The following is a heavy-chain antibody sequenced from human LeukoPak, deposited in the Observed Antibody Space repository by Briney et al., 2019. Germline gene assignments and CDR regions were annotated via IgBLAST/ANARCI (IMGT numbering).Heavy chain of an antibody. CDR3: ARDRASGIVDY. J-gene: IGHJ4*02. CDR1: GYTFTSYV. D-gene: IGHD6-13*01. Sequence: ASVKVSCKASGYTFTSYVINWVRQAPGQGLEWMGWISPYNGNTNYAQKLQGTVTMTTDTSTGTAYMELRSLRSDDTAVYYCARDRASGIVDYWGLGTLVTVSS. V-gene: IGHV1-18*01. CDR2: ISPYNGNT.